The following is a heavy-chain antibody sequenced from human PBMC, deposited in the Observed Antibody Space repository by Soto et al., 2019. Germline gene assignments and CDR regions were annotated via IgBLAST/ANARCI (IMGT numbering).Heavy chain of an antibody. Sequence: SETLSLTCAVYGGSFSGYYWSWIRQPPGEXLEWIGEINHSGSTNYNPSLKSRVTISVDTSKNQFSLKLSSVTAADTAVYYCARSRVITFGGVIVRGYYYYGMDVWGQGTTVTVSS. D-gene: IGHD3-16*02. J-gene: IGHJ6*02. CDR2: INHSGST. CDR1: GGSFSGYY. V-gene: IGHV4-34*01. CDR3: ARSRVITFGGVIVRGYYYYGMDV.